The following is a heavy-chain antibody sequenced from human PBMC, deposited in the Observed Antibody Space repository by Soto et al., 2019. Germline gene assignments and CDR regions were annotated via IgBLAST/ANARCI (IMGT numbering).Heavy chain of an antibody. Sequence: SEPLSLTCTVSGGSICRSSDYWGRIRQPPAKGLEWIGSMYYSGSTYYNPSLKSRVTISVDRPKNQFSLKLSSVTAADTAVYYCATHNVLRFLEWPSWFDPWGQGTLVTVSS. V-gene: IGHV4-39*01. D-gene: IGHD3-3*01. CDR3: ATHNVLRFLEWPSWFDP. J-gene: IGHJ5*02. CDR1: GGSICRSSDY. CDR2: MYYSGST.